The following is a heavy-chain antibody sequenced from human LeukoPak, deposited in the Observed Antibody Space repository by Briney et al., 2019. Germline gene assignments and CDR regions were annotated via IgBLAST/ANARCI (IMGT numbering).Heavy chain of an antibody. CDR3: AKDIRDYGFDY. J-gene: IGHJ4*02. D-gene: IGHD4-17*01. CDR2: ISGSVGSA. CDR1: GFTFSSYS. V-gene: IGHV3-23*01. Sequence: GGSLRLSCAASGFTFSSYSMSWVRQAPGKGLEWVSGISGSVGSAYYADSVKGRFTISRDNSKNTLYLQMNSLRAEDTAVYYCAKDIRDYGFDYWGQGTLVTVSS.